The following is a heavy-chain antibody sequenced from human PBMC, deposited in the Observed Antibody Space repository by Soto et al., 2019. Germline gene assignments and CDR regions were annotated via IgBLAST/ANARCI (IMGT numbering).Heavy chain of an antibody. V-gene: IGHV4-39*01. CDR1: GGSISSSSYY. Sequence: QLQLQESGPGLVNPSETLSLTCPVSGGSISSSSYYWGWIRQPPGKGLEWIGSIYYSGSTYYNPSPKSRVTISVDASKSQVSLKLSSVTAADTAVYYYARVRYSVADVWGKGTTVTVSS. CDR3: ARVRYSVADV. J-gene: IGHJ6*04. CDR2: IYYSGST. D-gene: IGHD3-9*01.